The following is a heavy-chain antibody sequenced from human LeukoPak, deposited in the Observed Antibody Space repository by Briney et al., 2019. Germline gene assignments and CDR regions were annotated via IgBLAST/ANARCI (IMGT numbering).Heavy chain of an antibody. D-gene: IGHD3-10*01. CDR2: ISSSSSTI. J-gene: IGHJ4*02. Sequence: GGSLRLSCAASGFTFSSYSMNWVRQAPGKGLEWVSYISSSSSTIYYADSVRGRFTISRDNAKNSLYLQMNSLRAEDTAVYYCARDAHYGSGSFGFNYWGQGTLVTVSS. CDR3: ARDAHYGSGSFGFNY. CDR1: GFTFSSYS. V-gene: IGHV3-48*01.